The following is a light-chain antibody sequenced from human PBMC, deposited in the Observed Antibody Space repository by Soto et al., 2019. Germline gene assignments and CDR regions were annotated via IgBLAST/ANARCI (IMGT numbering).Light chain of an antibody. CDR2: GAS. Sequence: DIQMTQSPSSLSASVGDRVTITCRASQGIRIDFGCFQQRPGKAPKRLIYGASSLQSGVPSRFRGSGYGTEFTLTISNLQPEDFATYYCLQHNNFPRTFGQGTKVDI. CDR1: QGIRID. V-gene: IGKV1-17*02. J-gene: IGKJ1*01. CDR3: LQHNNFPRT.